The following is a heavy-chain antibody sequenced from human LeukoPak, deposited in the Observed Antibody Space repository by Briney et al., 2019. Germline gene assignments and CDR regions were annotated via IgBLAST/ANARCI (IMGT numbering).Heavy chain of an antibody. CDR3: PRDGYDFWSGYHYYYYYGMDV. V-gene: IGHV3-11*01. Sequence: GGSLRLSCAASGFTFSDYYMSWIRQAPGKGLEWVSYISRSGSAIYYADSVKGRFTIPRDNAKNLLYLQMNSLRAEDTAVYYCPRDGYDFWSGYHYYYYYGMDVWGQGTTVTVSS. D-gene: IGHD3-3*01. CDR2: ISRSGSAI. CDR1: GFTFSDYY. J-gene: IGHJ6*02.